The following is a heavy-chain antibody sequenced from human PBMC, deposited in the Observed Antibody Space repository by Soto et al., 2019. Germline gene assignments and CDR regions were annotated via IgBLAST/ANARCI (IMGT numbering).Heavy chain of an antibody. CDR2: INPNRGT. J-gene: IGHJ4*02. D-gene: IGHD5-18*01. V-gene: IGHV4-34*01. Sequence: SETLSLTCAVSGGSFTGYYWSWIRQSPGKGLEWIGEINPNRGTTNNAPLKNRVTTSGDTSRSRFSLRLSSVPAADTAVYYCARGLPLFGNFFNGYYYFDSWGLGTLVTVSS. CDR3: ARGLPLFGNFFNGYYYFDS. CDR1: GGSFTGYY.